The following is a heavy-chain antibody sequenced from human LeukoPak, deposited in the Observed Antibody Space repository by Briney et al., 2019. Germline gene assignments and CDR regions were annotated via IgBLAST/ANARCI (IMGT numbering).Heavy chain of an antibody. CDR2: IYYSGST. V-gene: IGHV4-39*07. CDR1: GGSISSSSYY. Sequence: SETLSLTCTVSGGSISSSSYYWGWIRQPPGKGLEWIGSIYYSGSTYYNPSLKSRVTISVDRSKNQFSLKLSSVTAADTAVYYCARDNTVVPAAGEDAFDIWGQGTMVTVSS. CDR3: ARDNTVVPAAGEDAFDI. D-gene: IGHD2-2*01. J-gene: IGHJ3*02.